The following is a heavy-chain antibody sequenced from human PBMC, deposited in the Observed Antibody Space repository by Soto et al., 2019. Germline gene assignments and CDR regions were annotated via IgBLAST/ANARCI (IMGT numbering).Heavy chain of an antibody. V-gene: IGHV3-23*01. CDR3: AKHVGTSSRIMDV. J-gene: IGHJ6*02. D-gene: IGHD2-2*01. CDR1: GFTFSSYA. CDR2: ISGSGAST. Sequence: GGSLRLSCAASGFTFSSYAMSWVRQAPGKGLEWVSAISGSGASTYYADSVKGRFTISRDNSKNTLYLQMNSLRAEDTAIYYCAKHVGTSSRIMDVWGQGTTVTVSS.